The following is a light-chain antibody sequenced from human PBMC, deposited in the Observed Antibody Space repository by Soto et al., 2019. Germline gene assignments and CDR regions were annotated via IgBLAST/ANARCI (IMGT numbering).Light chain of an antibody. Sequence: QSVLTQPASVSGSPGQSITISCTGTSSDVGGYDHVSWYQHYPDKVPRLLIYKVSHRPSGVSNRFSGSKSGNTASLTISGLQAEDEAVYFCTSSVTGGLDVFGAGTKLTVL. CDR3: TSSVTGGLDV. CDR1: SSDVGGYDH. V-gene: IGLV2-14*01. J-gene: IGLJ1*01. CDR2: KVS.